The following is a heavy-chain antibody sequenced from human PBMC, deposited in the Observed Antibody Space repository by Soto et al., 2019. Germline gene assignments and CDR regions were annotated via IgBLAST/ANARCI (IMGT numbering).Heavy chain of an antibody. CDR3: ARGSWDDVSGHYYLDV. J-gene: IGHJ6*03. D-gene: IGHD1-1*01. Sequence: PSQTLSLTCAISGDSFSSNSAGWNWIRQTPSRGLEWLGRTYYKSKWFTNYAESVKSRITINPDTSKNQFSLQLDSLTPEDTAVYYCARGSWDDVSGHYYLDVWGEGTTVTVSS. V-gene: IGHV6-1*01. CDR2: TYYKSKWFT. CDR1: GDSFSSNSAG.